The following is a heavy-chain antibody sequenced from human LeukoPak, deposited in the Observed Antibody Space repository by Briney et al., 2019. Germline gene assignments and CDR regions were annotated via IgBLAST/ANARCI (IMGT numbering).Heavy chain of an antibody. J-gene: IGHJ5*02. CDR2: IYTSGST. CDR3: ARGANNWFDP. V-gene: IGHV4-59*10. CDR1: GGSFSGYY. Sequence: SETLSLTCAVYGGSFSGYYGSWIRQPAGKGLEWIGRIYTSGSTNYNPSLKSRVTISVDTSKNQFSLKLSSVTAADTAVYYCARGANNWFDPWGQGTLVTVSS.